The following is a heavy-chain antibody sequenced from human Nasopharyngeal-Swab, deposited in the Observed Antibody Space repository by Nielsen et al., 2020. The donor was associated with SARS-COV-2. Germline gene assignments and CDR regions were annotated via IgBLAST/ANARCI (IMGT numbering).Heavy chain of an antibody. V-gene: IGHV1-69*04. CDR2: IIPILGIP. CDR3: ARPSEFGMGV. Sequence: SVKVSCKASGGTVSSYAISWVRQAPGQGLEWMGRIIPILGIPNYAQKFRGRVTISADRSTTTSYLELSSLRSEDTAIYYCARPSEFGMGVWGQGTTVSVSS. J-gene: IGHJ6*02. D-gene: IGHD1-14*01. CDR1: GGTVSSYA.